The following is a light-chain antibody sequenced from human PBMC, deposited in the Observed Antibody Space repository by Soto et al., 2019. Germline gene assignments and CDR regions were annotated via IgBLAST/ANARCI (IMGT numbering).Light chain of an antibody. CDR3: QQYGSSQS. Sequence: EIVLTQSPGTLSLSPGERATLSCRASQSVSSSDLAWYQQKPGQAPRLLIYGASSRATGIPDRFSGSGSGTDFTLSISRLESEDFAVYYCQQYGSSQSFGQGTKGEIK. J-gene: IGKJ1*01. CDR2: GAS. CDR1: QSVSSSD. V-gene: IGKV3-20*01.